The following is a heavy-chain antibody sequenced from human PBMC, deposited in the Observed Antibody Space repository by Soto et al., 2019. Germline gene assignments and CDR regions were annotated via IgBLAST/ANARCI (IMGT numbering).Heavy chain of an antibody. V-gene: IGHV4-30-4*01. D-gene: IGHD3-10*01. CDR1: GGSISSGDYY. Sequence: QVQLQESGPGLVKPSQTLSLTCTVSGGSISSGDYYWGWIRQPPGKGLEWIGYIYYRGSTYYNPSLKSLVIISVDTSKNQFSLKLSSVTAADTAVYYCASAYGSGSPFDYWGQGTLVTVSS. CDR3: ASAYGSGSPFDY. J-gene: IGHJ4*02. CDR2: IYYRGST.